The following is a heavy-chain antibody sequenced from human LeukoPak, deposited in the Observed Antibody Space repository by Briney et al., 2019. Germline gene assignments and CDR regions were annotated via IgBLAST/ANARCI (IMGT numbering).Heavy chain of an antibody. CDR2: KWYDGNNK. J-gene: IGHJ4*02. Sequence: PGGSLRLSCAASGFMFSNYGMHWVRQAPGKGLEWVAVKWYDGNNKYYADSVKGRFTISRDNSKNTLYLQMNSLRAEDTAVYYCAKGPGGSYYPFDYWGQGTLVTVSS. CDR1: GFMFSNYG. CDR3: AKGPGGSYYPFDY. V-gene: IGHV3-33*06. D-gene: IGHD1-26*01.